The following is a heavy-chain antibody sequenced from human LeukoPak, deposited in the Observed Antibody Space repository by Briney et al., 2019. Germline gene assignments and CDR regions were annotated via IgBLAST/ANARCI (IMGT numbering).Heavy chain of an antibody. CDR3: ARDFFPSAAAAGGNWFDP. D-gene: IGHD6-13*01. CDR2: ISAYNGNT. Sequence: ASVKVSCKASGYTFTSYGISWVRQAPGQGLEWMGWISAYNGNTNYAQKLQGRVTMTTDTYTSTAYMELRSLRSDDTAVYYCARDFFPSAAAAGGNWFDPWGQGTLVTVSS. V-gene: IGHV1-18*01. J-gene: IGHJ5*02. CDR1: GYTFTSYG.